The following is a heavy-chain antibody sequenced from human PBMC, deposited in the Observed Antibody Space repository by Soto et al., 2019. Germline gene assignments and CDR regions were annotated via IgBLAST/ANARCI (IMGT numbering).Heavy chain of an antibody. CDR3: ARREAAAGIPFDY. V-gene: IGHV5-51*01. Sequence: KVRCSGAGYRCTSYWIGWVRQMPGKGLEWMGIIYPGGSDTRYSPSFQGQVTISADKSISTAYLQWSSLKASDTAMYYCARREAAAGIPFDYWGQGTLVTVSS. CDR1: GYRCTSYW. J-gene: IGHJ4*02. CDR2: IYPGGSDT. D-gene: IGHD6-13*01.